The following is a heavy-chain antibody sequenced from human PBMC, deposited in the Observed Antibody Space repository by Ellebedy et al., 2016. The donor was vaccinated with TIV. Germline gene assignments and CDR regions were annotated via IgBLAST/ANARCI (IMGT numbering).Heavy chain of an antibody. CDR1: GFTFSSYS. Sequence: GGSLRLSCAASGFTFSSYSMNWVRQAPGKGLEWVSSISSSSSYIYYADSVKGRFTISRDNAKNSLYLQMNSLRAEDTAVYYCTRGGTDYYDSSGYYWGQGTLVTVSS. J-gene: IGHJ4*02. D-gene: IGHD3-22*01. CDR3: TRGGTDYYDSSGYY. V-gene: IGHV3-21*01. CDR2: ISSSSSYI.